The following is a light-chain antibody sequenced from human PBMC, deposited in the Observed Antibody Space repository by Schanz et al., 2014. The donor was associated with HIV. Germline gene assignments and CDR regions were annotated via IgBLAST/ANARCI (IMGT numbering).Light chain of an antibody. Sequence: EIVLTQSPGTLSLSPRGRATLSCRASHSVTSNYLAWYQQKPGQAPRLLIYGASTRAPGIPDRFSGSGSGTDFTLTISRLEPEDFAVYYCHQYGSSPPYTFGQGTKLEIK. CDR2: GAS. J-gene: IGKJ2*01. CDR1: HSVTSNY. CDR3: HQYGSSPPYT. V-gene: IGKV3-20*01.